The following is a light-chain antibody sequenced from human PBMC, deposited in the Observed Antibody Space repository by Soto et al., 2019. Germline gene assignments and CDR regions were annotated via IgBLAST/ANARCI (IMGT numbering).Light chain of an antibody. Sequence: EIVLTQSPGTLSLSPGERATLSCRASQSISSSYLGWYQQKPGQGPRLLIYGACSRATGIPDRFSGSGSGADVTLRHSRLVLEDCGVYYCQEYGSSPTFGGGTKVEIK. CDR1: QSISSSY. J-gene: IGKJ4*01. V-gene: IGKV3-20*01. CDR2: GAC. CDR3: QEYGSSPT.